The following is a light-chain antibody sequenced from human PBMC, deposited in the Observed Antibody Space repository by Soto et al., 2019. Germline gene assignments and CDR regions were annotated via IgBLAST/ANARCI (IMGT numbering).Light chain of an antibody. CDR1: SSDVGGYNY. CDR3: SSYTSSSTLV. V-gene: IGLV2-14*01. Sequence: QSALTQPASVSGSPGQSITISCTGTSSDVGGYNYVSWYQQHPGKAPKLMIYEVSNRPSGFSNRFSGSKSGNTASLTISGLQAEDEADYYCSSYTSSSTLVFGNGTKLTVL. J-gene: IGLJ1*01. CDR2: EVS.